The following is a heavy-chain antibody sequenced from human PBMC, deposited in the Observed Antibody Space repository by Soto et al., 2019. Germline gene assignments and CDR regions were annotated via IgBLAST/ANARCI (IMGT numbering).Heavy chain of an antibody. CDR2: IWSDGNNR. V-gene: IGHV3-33*01. CDR1: GFMFSNHG. CDR3: VRGDNWNDEASDY. J-gene: IGHJ4*02. D-gene: IGHD1-1*01. Sequence: QVQLVESGGGVVQPGRSLRLSCAASGFMFSNHGMHWVHQAPGKGLEWVAVIWSDGNNRYYADSVKGRFTISRDNSKTTVYLQMNSLRAEDTAVYYCVRGDNWNDEASDYWGQGTLVTVSS.